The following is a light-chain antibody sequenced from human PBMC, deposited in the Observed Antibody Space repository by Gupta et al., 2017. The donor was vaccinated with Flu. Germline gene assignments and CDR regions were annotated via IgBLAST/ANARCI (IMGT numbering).Light chain of an antibody. CDR2: SVS. J-gene: IGKJ1*01. CDR3: QQTSSAPRT. V-gene: IGKV1-39*01. Sequence: DIQITQSPSSLSASVGDRVTITCLASQTIRSYLNWYQQRPGKAPKLLIDSVSTLHGGVPSRFSGSGSGTDFTLTISSLQPEDFATYYCQQTSSAPRTFGQGTKVEIK. CDR1: QTIRSY.